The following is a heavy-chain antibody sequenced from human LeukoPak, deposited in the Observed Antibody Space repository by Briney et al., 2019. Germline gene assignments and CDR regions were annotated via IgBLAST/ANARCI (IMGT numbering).Heavy chain of an antibody. J-gene: IGHJ4*02. D-gene: IGHD6-13*01. V-gene: IGHV4-34*01. Sequence: SETLSLTCAVYGGSLSGYYWSWIRQPPGKGLEWIGEINHSGTTNYNPSLKSRVTISIDMSKNQFSLKLSSVTAADTAVYYCARVLVAAAGYFDYWGQGALVTVSS. CDR3: ARVLVAAAGYFDY. CDR1: GGSLSGYY. CDR2: INHSGTT.